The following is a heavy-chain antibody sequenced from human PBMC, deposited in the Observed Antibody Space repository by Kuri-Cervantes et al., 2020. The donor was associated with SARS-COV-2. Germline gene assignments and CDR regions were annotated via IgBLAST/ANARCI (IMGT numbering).Heavy chain of an antibody. CDR2: IKQDGSEK. Sequence: ETLSLTCAASGFTFSSYAMHWVRQAPGKGLEWVANIKQDGSEKYYVDSVKGRFTISRDNAKNSLYLQMNSLRAEDTAVYYCGIGIALGYWGQGTLVTVSS. CDR1: GFTFSSYA. D-gene: IGHD6-13*01. CDR3: GIGIALGY. J-gene: IGHJ4*02. V-gene: IGHV3-7*01.